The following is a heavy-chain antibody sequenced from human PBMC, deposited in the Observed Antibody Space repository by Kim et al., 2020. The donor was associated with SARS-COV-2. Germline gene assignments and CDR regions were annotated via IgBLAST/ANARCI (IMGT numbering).Heavy chain of an antibody. J-gene: IGHJ6*02. CDR2: IYYSGST. CDR3: ARAPPIPYSGYGWDGMDV. V-gene: IGHV4-31*03. D-gene: IGHD5-12*01. Sequence: SETLSLTCTVSGGSISSGGYYWSWIRQHPGKGLEWIGYIYYSGSTYYNPSLKSRVTISVDTSKNQFSLKLSSVTAADTAVYYCARAPPIPYSGYGWDGMDVWGQGTTVTVSS. CDR1: GGSISSGGYY.